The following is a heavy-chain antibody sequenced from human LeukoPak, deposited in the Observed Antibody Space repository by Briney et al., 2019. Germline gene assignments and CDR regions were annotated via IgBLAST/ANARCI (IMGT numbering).Heavy chain of an antibody. CDR3: ASGSFWDH. CDR2: INPSDGST. J-gene: IGHJ4*02. D-gene: IGHD3-3*01. CDR1: GHTFISNY. V-gene: IGHV1-46*01. Sequence: GASVKVSCKASGHTFISNYMHWVRQAPGHGLEWMGMINPSDGSTSSTQQFQARVTMTRDSSTSTFYMELSSLRSEDTAVYYCASGSFWDHWGQGTLVTVST.